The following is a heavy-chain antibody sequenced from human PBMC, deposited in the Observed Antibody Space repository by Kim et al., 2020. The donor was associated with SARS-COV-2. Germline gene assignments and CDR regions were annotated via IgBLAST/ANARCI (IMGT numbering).Heavy chain of an antibody. CDR2: IYYSGST. J-gene: IGHJ3*02. Sequence: SETLSLTCTVSGGSISSSSYYWGWIRQPPGKGLEWIGSIYYSGSTYYNPSLKSRVTISVDTSKNQFSLKLSSVTAADTAVYYCARLDRQGWFMYYYDSSAPRGDAFDIWGQGTMVTVSS. CDR1: GGSISSSSYY. V-gene: IGHV4-39*01. D-gene: IGHD3-22*01. CDR3: ARLDRQGWFMYYYDSSAPRGDAFDI.